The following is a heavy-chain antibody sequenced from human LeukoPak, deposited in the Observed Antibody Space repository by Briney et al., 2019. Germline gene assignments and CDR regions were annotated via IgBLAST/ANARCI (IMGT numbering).Heavy chain of an antibody. CDR2: IIPILGTA. J-gene: IGHJ4*02. Sequence: ASVKVSCKASGGTFSGYAINWVRQAPGQGLEWMGRIIPILGTANYAQKFQGRVTITADKSTSIAYMELSSLRSEDTAVYYCAREAPRAEATDYWGQGTLVTVSS. CDR1: GGTFSGYA. V-gene: IGHV1-69*10. CDR3: AREAPRAEATDY.